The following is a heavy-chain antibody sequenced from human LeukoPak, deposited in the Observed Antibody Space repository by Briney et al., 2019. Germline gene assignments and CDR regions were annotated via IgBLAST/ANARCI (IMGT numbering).Heavy chain of an antibody. CDR2: IYPGDSDT. J-gene: IGHJ4*02. Sequence: GESLKISCKGSGYIFTSYWIGWVRQMPGKGLEMMGIIYPGDSDTTYSPSLQGQVTISADKSINTAYLQWSSLRASDTAMYYCATSESQTKFDYWGQGTLVTVSS. V-gene: IGHV5-51*01. CDR3: ATSESQTKFDY. CDR1: GYIFTSYW. D-gene: IGHD1/OR15-1a*01.